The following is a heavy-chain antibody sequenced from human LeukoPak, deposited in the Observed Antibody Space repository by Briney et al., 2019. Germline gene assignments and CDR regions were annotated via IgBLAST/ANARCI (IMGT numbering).Heavy chain of an antibody. CDR2: IYHSGST. CDR3: ARPPGIASAWFDP. CDR1: GYSISSGYY. D-gene: IGHD6-13*01. J-gene: IGHJ5*02. V-gene: IGHV4-38-2*02. Sequence: SETLSLTCTVSGYSISSGYYWGWIRQPPGKGLEWIGSIYHSGSTYYNPSLKSRVTISVDTSKNQFSLMLTSVTAADTALYYCARPPGIASAWFDPWGQGILVTVSS.